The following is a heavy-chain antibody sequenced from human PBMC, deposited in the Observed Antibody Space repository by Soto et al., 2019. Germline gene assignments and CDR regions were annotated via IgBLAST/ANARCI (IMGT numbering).Heavy chain of an antibody. J-gene: IGHJ4*02. D-gene: IGHD4-4*01. CDR1: GYTFTSYG. CDR3: AREGGYSNYGPDNPLDY. Sequence: QVQLVQSGAEVKKPGASVKVSCKASGYTFTSYGITWVRQAPGQGLEWRGWISAYNGNTNYSQKLQGRGNMTTDATTRTAYMELRSLRSDDTAVYYCAREGGYSNYGPDNPLDYWGQGTLVTVSS. CDR2: ISAYNGNT. V-gene: IGHV1-18*01.